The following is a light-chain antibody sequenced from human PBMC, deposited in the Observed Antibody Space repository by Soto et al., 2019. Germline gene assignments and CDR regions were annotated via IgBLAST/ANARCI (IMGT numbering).Light chain of an antibody. CDR2: FNN. Sequence: QSVLTQPPSVSGAPGQSVTISCTGSTSNIGAGFDVHWYQHLLGAAPKLLIYFNNKQPSGVPDRFSGSKSGTSASLAITGLQAEDEADYYCQSYDNSLSGSYVFGTGTKVTVL. CDR3: QSYDNSLSGSYV. J-gene: IGLJ1*01. V-gene: IGLV1-40*01. CDR1: TSNIGAGFD.